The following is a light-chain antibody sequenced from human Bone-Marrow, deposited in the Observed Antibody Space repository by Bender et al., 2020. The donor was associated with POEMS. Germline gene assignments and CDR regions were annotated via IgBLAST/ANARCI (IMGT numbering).Light chain of an antibody. V-gene: IGLV2-23*01. CDR1: ISDIGKYDL. Sequence: QSALTQPASVSGSPGQSITISCTGDISDIGKYDLLSWYQQYPGKVPKLIIYEARRGPSGVSSRFSGSKSGNAASLAISGLRAEDEAEYCCCSYAGNAVFGGGTGVTVL. J-gene: IGLJ1*01. CDR3: CSYAGNAV. CDR2: EAR.